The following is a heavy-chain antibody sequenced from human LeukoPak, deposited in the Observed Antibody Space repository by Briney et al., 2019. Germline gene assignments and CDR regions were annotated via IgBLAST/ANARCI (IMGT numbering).Heavy chain of an antibody. J-gene: IGHJ4*02. D-gene: IGHD3-22*01. CDR2: IYPGDSDT. Sequence: GESLKISCKGSGYSFTSYWIGWVRQMPGKGLEWMGIIYPGDSDTRYSPSFQGQVTISADKSISTAYLQWSSLKASDTAMYYYARQLNYYDSSGSYFDYWGQGTLVTVSS. V-gene: IGHV5-51*01. CDR1: GYSFTSYW. CDR3: ARQLNYYDSSGSYFDY.